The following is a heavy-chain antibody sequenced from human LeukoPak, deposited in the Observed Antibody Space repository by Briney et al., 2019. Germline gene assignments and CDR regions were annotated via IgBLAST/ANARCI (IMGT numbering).Heavy chain of an antibody. J-gene: IGHJ5*02. CDR2: IYYSGST. CDR3: ARQYYYGSGSPNWFDP. D-gene: IGHD3-10*01. Sequence: PSETLSLTCTVSGGSISSYYWSWIRQPPGKGLEWIGYIYYSGSTNYNPSLKSRVTISVDTSKNQFSLKLSSVTAADTAVYYCARQYYYGSGSPNWFDPWGQGTLVTVSS. V-gene: IGHV4-59*08. CDR1: GGSISSYY.